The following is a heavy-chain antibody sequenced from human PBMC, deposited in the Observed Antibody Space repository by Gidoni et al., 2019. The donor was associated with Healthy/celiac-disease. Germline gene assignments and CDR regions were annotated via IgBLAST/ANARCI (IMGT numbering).Heavy chain of an antibody. CDR2: IYSGGST. CDR1: GFTVSSNY. V-gene: IGHV3-53*01. CDR3: ARGVRGVAGLFDY. D-gene: IGHD6-19*01. J-gene: IGHJ4*02. Sequence: EVQLVESGGGLIQPGGSLRLCWAASGFTVSSNYMSWVRQAPGKGLEWVSVIYSGGSTYYADSVKGRFTISRDNSKNTLYLQMNSLRAEDTAVYYCARGVRGVAGLFDYCGQGTLVTVSS.